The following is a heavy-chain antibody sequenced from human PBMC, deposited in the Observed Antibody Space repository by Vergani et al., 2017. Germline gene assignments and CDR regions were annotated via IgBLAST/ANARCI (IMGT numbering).Heavy chain of an antibody. J-gene: IGHJ5*02. V-gene: IGHV1-69*13. CDR1: GGTFSSYA. Sequence: QVQLVQSGAEVKKPGSSVKVSCKASGGTFSSYAIIWVRQPPGQGLEWMGRIIPIFGTANYAQKFQGRVTITADESTSTAYMEMRRLRSEDAAVYYCARAPYFIPSSLEPWGQGTLVTVYS. CDR3: ARAPYFIPSSLEP. D-gene: IGHD3-9*01. CDR2: IIPIFGTA.